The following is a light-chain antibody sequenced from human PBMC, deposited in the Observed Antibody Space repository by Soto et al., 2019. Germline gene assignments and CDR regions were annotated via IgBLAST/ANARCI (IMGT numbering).Light chain of an antibody. Sequence: DIQMTQSPSTLSASVGDRVTITCRASQRMSSWLAWYQQKPGKAPKPLIYKASSLETGVPSRFSGSGSGTEFTLTISSLQPDDFATYYCQQYNSYPLTFGGGTKVEIK. V-gene: IGKV1-5*03. CDR1: QRMSSW. CDR2: KAS. J-gene: IGKJ4*01. CDR3: QQYNSYPLT.